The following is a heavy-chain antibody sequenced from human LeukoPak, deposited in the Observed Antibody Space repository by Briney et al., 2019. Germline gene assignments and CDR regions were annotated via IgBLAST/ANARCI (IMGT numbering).Heavy chain of an antibody. D-gene: IGHD4-17*01. CDR3: ATEVTVTTYFVFDY. Sequence: GSLRLSCAASGFTVSNNYMSWVRQAPGKGLEWVSVIYSGGSTYYADSVKGRFTISRDNSKNTLYLQMNSLRAEDTAVYYCATEVTVTTYFVFDYWGQGTLVTVSS. CDR2: IYSGGST. V-gene: IGHV3-66*02. J-gene: IGHJ4*02. CDR1: GFTVSNNY.